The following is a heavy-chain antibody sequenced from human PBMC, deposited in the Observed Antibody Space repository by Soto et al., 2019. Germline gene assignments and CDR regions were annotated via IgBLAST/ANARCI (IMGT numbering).Heavy chain of an antibody. V-gene: IGHV1-2*04. J-gene: IGHJ2*01. Sequence: QVQLVQSGAEVKKPGASVMLSCQTSGYTFTSYYIHWVRQAPGQGLEWMGCINPNSVATYYAQNLQGWVTMSRDTSISKAYMELHRLKSDDTAVYSCARAGQKWYCDLWGSGTLVPVSS. CDR1: GYTFTSYY. CDR3: ARAGQKWYCDL. CDR2: INPNSVAT.